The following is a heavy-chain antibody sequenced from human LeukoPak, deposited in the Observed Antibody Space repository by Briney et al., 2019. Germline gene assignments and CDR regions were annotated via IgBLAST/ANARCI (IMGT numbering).Heavy chain of an antibody. Sequence: PGGSLRLSCAASGFTFSSYGVHWVRQAPGKGLEWVAVIWYDGSNKYYADSVKGRFTISRDNSKNTLYLQMNSLRAEDTAVYYCARAYYDSSGYYPSDYWGQGTLVTVSS. J-gene: IGHJ4*02. CDR2: IWYDGSNK. D-gene: IGHD3-22*01. CDR1: GFTFSSYG. V-gene: IGHV3-33*01. CDR3: ARAYYDSSGYYPSDY.